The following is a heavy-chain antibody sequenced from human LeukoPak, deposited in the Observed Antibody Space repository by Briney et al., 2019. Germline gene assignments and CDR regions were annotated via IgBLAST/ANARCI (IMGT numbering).Heavy chain of an antibody. CDR3: ARWHYDGSGYYYDF. CDR2: INHSGTT. D-gene: IGHD3-22*01. Sequence: SETLSLTCTVSGGSISSSNYWSWVRQPPGKGLEWIGEINHSGTTNYNPSLRSRVTISVDKSMNQFSLRVSSATAADTAVYYCARWHYDGSGYYYDFWGQGTLVTVSS. CDR1: GGSISSSNY. J-gene: IGHJ4*02. V-gene: IGHV4-4*02.